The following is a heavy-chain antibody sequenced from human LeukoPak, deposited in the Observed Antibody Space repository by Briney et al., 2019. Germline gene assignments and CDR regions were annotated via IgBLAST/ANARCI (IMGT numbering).Heavy chain of an antibody. D-gene: IGHD3-22*01. CDR1: GGSISSSSYY. Sequence: PSETLSLTCTVSGGSISSSSYYWGWIRQPPGKGLEWIGSIYYSGSTNYNPSLKSRVTISVDTSKNQFSLKLSSVTAADTAVYYCASYSYYYDSSGYSDYWGQGTLVTVSS. CDR3: ASYSYYYDSSGYSDY. V-gene: IGHV4-39*07. J-gene: IGHJ4*02. CDR2: IYYSGST.